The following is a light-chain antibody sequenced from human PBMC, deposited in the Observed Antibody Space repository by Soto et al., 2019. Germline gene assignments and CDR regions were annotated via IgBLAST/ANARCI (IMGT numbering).Light chain of an antibody. CDR2: DAS. V-gene: IGKV1-5*01. Sequence: IQMTQSHSTLSASIGDRVTITCRASRSISGWLAWYQHKPGSPPKLLISDASTLESGVPSRFSGSGSRTEFTLTISSLQPDDFATYYCQQYDTYWTFGPGTKVDIK. J-gene: IGKJ1*01. CDR1: RSISGW. CDR3: QQYDTYWT.